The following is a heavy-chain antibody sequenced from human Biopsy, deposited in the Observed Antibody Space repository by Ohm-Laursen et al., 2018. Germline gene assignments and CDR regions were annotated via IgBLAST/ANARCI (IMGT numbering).Heavy chain of an antibody. CDR3: ARLTGDPSY. D-gene: IGHD7-27*01. CDR2: IYYTGHT. J-gene: IGHJ4*02. CDR1: GGSIKSYY. V-gene: IGHV4-59*07. Sequence: SDTLSLTCTVSGGSIKSYYWNWIRQSPGKGLEWIGFIYYTGHTNYIPSLKSRATISVDTSKNQFSLKVISVTAADTAVYYCARLTGDPSYWGQGILVTVSS.